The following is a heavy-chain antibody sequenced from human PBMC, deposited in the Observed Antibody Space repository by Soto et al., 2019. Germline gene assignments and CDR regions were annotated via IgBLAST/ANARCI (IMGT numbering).Heavy chain of an antibody. V-gene: IGHV4-34*01. CDR1: GGSFSGYY. CDR2: INHSGST. J-gene: IGHJ6*03. Sequence: SETLSLTCAVYGGSFSGYYWSWIRQPPGKGLEWIGEINHSGSTNYNPSLKSRVTISVDTSKNQFSLKLSSVTAADTAVYYCARQGGSGTVHYYYYMDVWGKGTTVT. CDR3: ARQGGSGTVHYYYYMDV. D-gene: IGHD3-10*01.